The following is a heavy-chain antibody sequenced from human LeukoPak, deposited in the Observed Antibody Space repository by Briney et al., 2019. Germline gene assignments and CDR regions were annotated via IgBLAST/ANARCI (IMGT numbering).Heavy chain of an antibody. Sequence: PSQTLSLTCTVSGGSISSGSYYWSWIRQPAGKGLEWIGRIYTSGSPNYNPPLKSRVTKSVDTSKNQFSLKLSSVTAADTAVYYCAREWLRNTDYWGQGTLVTVSS. CDR3: AREWLRNTDY. CDR1: GGSISSGSYY. J-gene: IGHJ4*02. V-gene: IGHV4-61*02. D-gene: IGHD5-12*01. CDR2: IYTSGSP.